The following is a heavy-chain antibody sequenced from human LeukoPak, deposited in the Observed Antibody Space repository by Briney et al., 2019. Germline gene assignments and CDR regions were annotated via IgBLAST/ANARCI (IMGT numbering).Heavy chain of an antibody. J-gene: IGHJ4*02. V-gene: IGHV3-74*01. CDR1: GFTFSSYW. CDR3: AAVLSGAYRSFDY. Sequence: PGGSLRLSCAASGFTFSSYWMHWVRQAPGKGLDWVSRIYIDGSSTNYADSVKGRFTISRDNAKNTLYLQMNSLRAEDTAIYCCAAVLSGAYRSFDYWGQGILVTVSS. D-gene: IGHD4-11*01. CDR2: IYIDGSST.